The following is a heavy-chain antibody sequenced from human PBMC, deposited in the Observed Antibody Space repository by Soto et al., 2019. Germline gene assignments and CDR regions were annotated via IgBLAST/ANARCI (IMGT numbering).Heavy chain of an antibody. J-gene: IGHJ6*02. Sequence: QVQLVQSGAEVKKPGASVKVSCKGSGYTFNAYHMHWVRQAPGPELEWLGWINPDRGDTNSAQKIQGRGHMTRDKATTTAYMELTRLTTDVTAVYSCARELRGLCRDDTCQSPYFFAMDVWGQGTTVTVSS. D-gene: IGHD2-21*01. CDR3: ARELRGLCRDDTCQSPYFFAMDV. V-gene: IGHV1-2*02. CDR1: GYTFNAYH. CDR2: INPDRGDT.